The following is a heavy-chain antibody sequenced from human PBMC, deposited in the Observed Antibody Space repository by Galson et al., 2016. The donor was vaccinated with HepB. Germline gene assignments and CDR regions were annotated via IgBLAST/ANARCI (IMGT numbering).Heavy chain of an antibody. CDR3: ARRRPPTLVGASWYVH. CDR1: GGSITSSNYF. D-gene: IGHD2-2*01. CDR2: ISSSGSP. J-gene: IGHJ1*01. Sequence: ETLSLTCSAPGGSITSSNYFWDWIRQPPGKGLEWIGTISSSGSPYYNASLVSRLTLSVDSSTDQFSLSLLSVTAADTAVYYCARRRPPTLVGASWYVHWGQGTLV. V-gene: IGHV4-39*01.